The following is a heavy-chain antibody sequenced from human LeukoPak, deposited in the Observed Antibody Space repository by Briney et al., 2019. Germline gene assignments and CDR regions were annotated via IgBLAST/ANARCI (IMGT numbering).Heavy chain of an antibody. CDR2: ISNDGSNQ. CDR3: AKDLGCSSTSCHYYGMDV. J-gene: IGHJ6*02. Sequence: GGSLRLSCAAAGFTFSSYGMHWVRQAPGKGLEWVALISNDGSNQYYSDSVKGRFTISRDNSKSTLYLQMNSLRAEDTAVYYCAKDLGCSSTSCHYYGMDVWGQGTTVTVSS. V-gene: IGHV3-30*18. D-gene: IGHD2-2*01. CDR1: GFTFSSYG.